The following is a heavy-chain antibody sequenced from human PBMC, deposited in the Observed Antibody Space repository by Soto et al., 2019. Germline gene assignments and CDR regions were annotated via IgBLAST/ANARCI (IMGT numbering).Heavy chain of an antibody. V-gene: IGHV3-23*01. J-gene: IGHJ4*02. Sequence: PGGSLRLSCAASGFTFSSYAMSWVRQAPGKGLEWVSAISRSGGSPYYADSVRGRFTVSRDNSKHTLYLQMNSLRAEDTAVYYCARRLDYDILTGTIDYWGQGTLVTVSS. CDR1: GFTFSSYA. CDR2: ISRSGGSP. D-gene: IGHD3-9*01. CDR3: ARRLDYDILTGTIDY.